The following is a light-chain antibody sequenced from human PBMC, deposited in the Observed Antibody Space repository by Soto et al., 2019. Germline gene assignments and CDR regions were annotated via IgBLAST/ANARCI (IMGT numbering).Light chain of an antibody. Sequence: EIVLTQSPATLSLSPGERATLSCRASQSVSSYLAWYQQKPGQAPRLLIYDASNSATGIPATFSRSGSGTDFTLTTSSLDPEDFAVYYCQQRSNWPITFGPGTKVDIK. J-gene: IGKJ3*01. V-gene: IGKV3-11*01. CDR2: DAS. CDR1: QSVSSY. CDR3: QQRSNWPIT.